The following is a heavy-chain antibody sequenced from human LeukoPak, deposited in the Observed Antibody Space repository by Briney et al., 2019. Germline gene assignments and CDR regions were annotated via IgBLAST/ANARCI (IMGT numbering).Heavy chain of an antibody. CDR2: ISSSSSYI. CDR3: ARDRSDIVATTDFDY. J-gene: IGHJ4*02. V-gene: IGHV3-21*01. Sequence: GGSLRLSCAASGFTFSSYSMNWVRQAPGKGLEWVSSISSSSSYIYYADSVKGRFTISRDNAKNSLYLQMHSLRAEDTAVYYCARDRSDIVATTDFDYWGQGTLVTGSS. D-gene: IGHD5-12*01. CDR1: GFTFSSYS.